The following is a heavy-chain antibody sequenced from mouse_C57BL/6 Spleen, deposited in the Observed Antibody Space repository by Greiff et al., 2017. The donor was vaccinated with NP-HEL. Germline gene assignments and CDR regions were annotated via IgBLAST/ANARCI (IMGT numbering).Heavy chain of an antibody. D-gene: IGHD1-1*01. J-gene: IGHJ1*03. V-gene: IGHV1-50*01. CDR1: GYTFTSYW. Sequence: QVHVKQPGAELVKPGASVKLSCKASGYTFTSYWMQWVKQRPGQGLEWIGEIDPSDSYTNYNQKFKGKATLTVDTSSSTAYMQLSSLTSEDSAVYYCARKGTTVVATEWYFDVWGTGTTVTVSS. CDR2: IDPSDSYT. CDR3: ARKGTTVVATEWYFDV.